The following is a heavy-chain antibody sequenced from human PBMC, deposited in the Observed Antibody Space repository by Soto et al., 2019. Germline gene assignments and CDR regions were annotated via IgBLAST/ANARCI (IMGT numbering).Heavy chain of an antibody. J-gene: IGHJ4*01. Sequence: SETPSLTCTVSGGSISSYYWSWIRQPPGKGLEWIGYIYYSGSTYYNPSLTSRVNILLDTSKNQFSLELSSVTAADTAVYYCARERAITTSGSRQAEYWGHGTLVTVSS. CDR2: IYYSGST. D-gene: IGHD3-10*01. V-gene: IGHV4-59*12. CDR1: GGSISSYY. CDR3: ARERAITTSGSRQAEY.